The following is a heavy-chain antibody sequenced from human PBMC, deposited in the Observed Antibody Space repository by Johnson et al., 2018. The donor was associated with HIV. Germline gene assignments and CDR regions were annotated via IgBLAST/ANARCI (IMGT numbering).Heavy chain of an antibody. CDR1: GFTFSNAW. D-gene: IGHD1-1*01. CDR3: ATVWRNEGRHSFDV. Sequence: VQLVESGGGLVMPGGSLRLSCAASGFTFSNAWMSWVRQAPGKGLEWVGRIKSKTDGGTTDYAAPVKGRFTISRDDSKNTLYLQMNSRRVEDTALYFCATVWRNEGRHSFDVWGLGTMVTVSS. CDR2: IKSKTDGGTT. V-gene: IGHV3-15*01. J-gene: IGHJ3*01.